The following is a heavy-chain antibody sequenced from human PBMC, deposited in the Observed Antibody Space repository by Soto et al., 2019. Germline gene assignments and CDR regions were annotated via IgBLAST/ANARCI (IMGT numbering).Heavy chain of an antibody. D-gene: IGHD1-7*01. CDR3: ARDGLCGTVFRGYLDY. CDR1: GGIFHGYG. Sequence: QEQLVESGGGVVQPGTSLRRSCAVPGGIFHGYGMHWVRQAPGKGLEWVAIIRFDGSNEEYADSVKGRFTISRDNSKNTLYLQINTLGAEDTAVYYCARDGLCGTVFRGYLDYWGRGTVVTVSS. J-gene: IGHJ4*02. V-gene: IGHV3-33*01. CDR2: IRFDGSNE.